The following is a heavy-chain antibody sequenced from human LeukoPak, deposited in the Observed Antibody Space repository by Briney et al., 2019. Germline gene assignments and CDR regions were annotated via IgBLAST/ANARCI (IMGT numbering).Heavy chain of an antibody. V-gene: IGHV1-18*01. D-gene: IGHD1-26*01. CDR1: GYTFSNFG. Sequence: ASVKVSCKTSGYTFSNFGINWVRQAPGQGLEWMGWISGNNDNPNYGQKFQGRFTVTTDSSTSTAYMELRDLTFDDTAVYYCARDGTSADDYWGQGTLVTVSS. CDR2: ISGNNDNP. J-gene: IGHJ4*02. CDR3: ARDGTSADDY.